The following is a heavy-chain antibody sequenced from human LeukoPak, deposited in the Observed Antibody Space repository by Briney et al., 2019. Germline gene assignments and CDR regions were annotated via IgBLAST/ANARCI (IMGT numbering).Heavy chain of an antibody. CDR1: GGSISSGGYY. J-gene: IGHJ5*02. V-gene: IGHV4-31*03. CDR2: IYYSGST. D-gene: IGHD2-2*01. Sequence: SETLSLTCTVSGGSISSGGYYWSWIRQHPGKGLEWIGYIYYSGSTYYNPSLKSRVTISVDTSKNQFSVKLSSVTAADTAVYYCARAMSEDIVVVPAAIVSFWFDPWGQGTLVTVSS. CDR3: ARAMSEDIVVVPAAIVSFWFDP.